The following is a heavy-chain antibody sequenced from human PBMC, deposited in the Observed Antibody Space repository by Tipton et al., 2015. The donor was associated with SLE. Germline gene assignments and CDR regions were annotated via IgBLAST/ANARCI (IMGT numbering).Heavy chain of an antibody. CDR2: IYTSGST. Sequence: TLSLTCTVSGGSISSGSYYWSWIRQPAGKGLEWIGYIYTSGSTNYNPSLKSRVTISVDTSKNQFSLKLSSVTAADTAVYYCARGRRRYSSGWSDAFDIWGQGTMVTVSS. J-gene: IGHJ3*02. V-gene: IGHV4-61*09. CDR3: ARGRRRYSSGWSDAFDI. D-gene: IGHD6-19*01. CDR1: GGSISSGSYY.